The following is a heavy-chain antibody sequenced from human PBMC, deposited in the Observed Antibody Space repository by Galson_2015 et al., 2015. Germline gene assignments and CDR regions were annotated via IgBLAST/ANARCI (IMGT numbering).Heavy chain of an antibody. V-gene: IGHV3-53*01. CDR1: GLTVSNNY. CDR2: IYSGGST. CDR3: ARGYKYSSGWYYFDY. Sequence: SLRLSCAASGLTVSNNYMSWVRQAPGKGLEWVSVIYSGGSTYYADSVKGRFTISRDNSKNTLYLQMNSLRAEDTAVYYCARGYKYSSGWYYFDYWGQGTLVTASS. D-gene: IGHD6-19*01. J-gene: IGHJ4*02.